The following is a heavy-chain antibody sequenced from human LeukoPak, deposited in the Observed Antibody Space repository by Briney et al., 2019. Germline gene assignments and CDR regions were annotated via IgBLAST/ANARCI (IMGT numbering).Heavy chain of an antibody. CDR1: GGSISSSSYY. Sequence: SETLSLTCTVSGGSISSSSYYWGWIRQPPGKGLEWIGTIYYSGSTYYNPSLKSRVTISVDTSKNQFSLKLSSVTAADTAVYYCARDGYNPVAFDIWGQGTVVTVSS. CDR2: IYYSGST. D-gene: IGHD5-24*01. J-gene: IGHJ3*02. CDR3: ARDGYNPVAFDI. V-gene: IGHV4-39*07.